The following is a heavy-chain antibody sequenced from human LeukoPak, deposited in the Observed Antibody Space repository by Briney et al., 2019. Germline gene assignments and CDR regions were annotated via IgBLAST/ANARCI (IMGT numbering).Heavy chain of an antibody. J-gene: IGHJ5*02. CDR2: TIPIFGTA. CDR3: AREDRDDGDYVHNWFDP. Sequence: GSSVKVSCKASGATFSSYAISWVRQAPGQGLEWMGGTIPIFGTANYAQKFQGRVTITADKSTSTAYMELSSLRSEDTAVYYCAREDRDDGDYVHNWFDPWGQGTLVTVSS. D-gene: IGHD4-17*01. V-gene: IGHV1-69*06. CDR1: GATFSSYA.